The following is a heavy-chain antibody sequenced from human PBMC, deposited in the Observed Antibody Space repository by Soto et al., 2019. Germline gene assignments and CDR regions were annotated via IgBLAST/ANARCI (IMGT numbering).Heavy chain of an antibody. CDR1: GGSISSYY. CDR2: FYPTGKT. J-gene: IGHJ6*02. Sequence: PSETLSLTWTVSGGSISSYYWCWTRQPAGKGLEWIGRFYPTGKTNYNPSLQSRLTMSADTSRNQFSLNLTSVTAADTAVYYCARCGLDYGMDVWGQGTTVTVSS. CDR3: ARCGLDYGMDV. V-gene: IGHV4-4*07. D-gene: IGHD3-16*01.